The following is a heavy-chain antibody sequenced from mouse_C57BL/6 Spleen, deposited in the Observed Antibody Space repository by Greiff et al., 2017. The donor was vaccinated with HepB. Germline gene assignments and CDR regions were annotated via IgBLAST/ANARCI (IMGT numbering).Heavy chain of an antibody. V-gene: IGHV2-9*01. CDR2: IWGGGST. CDR1: GFSLTSYG. J-gene: IGHJ3*01. Sequence: VMLVESGPGLVAPSQSLSITCTVSGFSLTSYGVDWVRQPPGKGLEWMGVIWGGGSTNYNSALMSRLSISKDNSKSQVFLKRNSLQTDDTARYYWAKHIGSPYDYDGGFAYWGQGTLVTVSA. D-gene: IGHD2-4*01. CDR3: AKHIGSPYDYDGGFAY.